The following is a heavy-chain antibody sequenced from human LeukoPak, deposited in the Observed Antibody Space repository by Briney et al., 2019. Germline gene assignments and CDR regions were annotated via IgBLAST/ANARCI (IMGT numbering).Heavy chain of an antibody. V-gene: IGHV4-38-2*01. CDR3: ARRIGAAFDI. Sequence: SETLSLTCAVSGYSISSGYYWSWIRQPPGKGLEWIGSIYHSGSTYYNPSLKSRVTISVDTSKNQFSLKLSSVTAADTAVYYCARRIGAAFDIWGQGTMVTVSS. CDR1: GYSISSGYY. J-gene: IGHJ3*02. CDR2: IYHSGST.